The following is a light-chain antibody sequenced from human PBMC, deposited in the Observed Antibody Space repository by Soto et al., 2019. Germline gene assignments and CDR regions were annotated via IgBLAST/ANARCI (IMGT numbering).Light chain of an antibody. J-gene: IGKJ1*01. V-gene: IGKV2-28*01. Sequence: DIVMTQSPLSLPVTPGEPASISCRSSQNLLYSNGYNYLDWYLQKPGQSPQLLIYLGSNRSSGVPDRFSGSGSGTDFTLRISRVEAEDVGIYYCMQTLQTLGTFGQGTK. CDR2: LGS. CDR3: MQTLQTLGT. CDR1: QNLLYSNGYNY.